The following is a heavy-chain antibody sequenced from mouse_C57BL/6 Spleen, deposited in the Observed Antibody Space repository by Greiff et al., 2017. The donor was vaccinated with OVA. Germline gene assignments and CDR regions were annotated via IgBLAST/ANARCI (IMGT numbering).Heavy chain of an antibody. V-gene: IGHV1-52*01. Sequence: QVQLQQPGAELVRPGSSVKLSCKASGYTFTSYWMHWVKQRPIQGLEWIGNIDPSDSETHYNQKFKDKATLTVDKSSSTAYMQLSSLTSEDSAVYYCARNEAFYYGNYLYAMDYWGQGTSVTVSS. CDR1: GYTFTSYW. CDR2: IDPSDSET. J-gene: IGHJ4*01. CDR3: ARNEAFYYGNYLYAMDY. D-gene: IGHD2-1*01.